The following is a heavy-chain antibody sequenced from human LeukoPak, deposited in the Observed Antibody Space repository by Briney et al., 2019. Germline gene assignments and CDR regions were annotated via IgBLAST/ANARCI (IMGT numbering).Heavy chain of an antibody. Sequence: GGSLRLSCAASGFTFSSYAMNWVRQAPGKGLEWVSAISGSGGSTYSADSVKGRFTISRDNSKNTLYLQMNSLRVEDTAVYFCAKCLLLRSDDYAPFDYWGQGTLVTVPS. CDR1: GFTFSSYA. J-gene: IGHJ4*02. CDR3: AKCLLLRSDDYAPFDY. V-gene: IGHV3-23*01. CDR2: ISGSGGST. D-gene: IGHD4-17*01.